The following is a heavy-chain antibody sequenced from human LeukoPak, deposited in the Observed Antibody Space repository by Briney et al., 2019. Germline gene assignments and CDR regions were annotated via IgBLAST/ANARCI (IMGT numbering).Heavy chain of an antibody. CDR3: ARGLLAAGTFDS. Sequence: GGSLRLSCTASGFTVSSIYMSWVRQAPGKGLEWVSVIYNDGSTYYADSVRDRFTISRDNSKNTVDLQLNRLRAEDTAVYFCARGLLAAGTFDSWGQGTLVTVSS. CDR2: IYNDGST. V-gene: IGHV3-66*01. J-gene: IGHJ4*02. D-gene: IGHD6-13*01. CDR1: GFTVSSIY.